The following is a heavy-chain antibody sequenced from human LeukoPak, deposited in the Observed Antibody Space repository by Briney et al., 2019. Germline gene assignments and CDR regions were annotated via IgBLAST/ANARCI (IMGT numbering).Heavy chain of an antibody. J-gene: IGHJ4*02. CDR1: GGSISSYY. CDR2: IYTSGST. CDR3: ARLATYYYDSSGSPGGRYFDY. V-gene: IGHV4-4*09. Sequence: SETLSLTRTVSGGSISSYYWSWIRQPPGKGLEWIGYIYTSGSTNYNPSLKSRVTISVDTSKNQFSLKLSSVTAADTAVYYCARLATYYYDSSGSPGGRYFDYWGQGTLVTVSS. D-gene: IGHD3-22*01.